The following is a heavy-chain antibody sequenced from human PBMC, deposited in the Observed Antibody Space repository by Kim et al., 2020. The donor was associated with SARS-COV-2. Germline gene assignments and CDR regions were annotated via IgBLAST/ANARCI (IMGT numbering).Heavy chain of an antibody. V-gene: IGHV3-30*03. CDR1: GFTFSSFS. Sequence: GGSLRLSCAASGFTFSSFSMHWVRQAPGKGLECVAVISYDGSNEYYADSVKGRFSISRDNSKNTLYLQINSLRAEDTAVYYCARGAIRGAHYYGLDVWGQGTTVTVSS. J-gene: IGHJ6*02. D-gene: IGHD1-26*01. CDR2: ISYDGSNE. CDR3: ARGAIRGAHYYGLDV.